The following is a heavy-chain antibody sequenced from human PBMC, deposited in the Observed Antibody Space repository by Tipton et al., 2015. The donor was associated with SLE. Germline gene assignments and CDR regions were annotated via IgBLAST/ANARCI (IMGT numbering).Heavy chain of an antibody. V-gene: IGHV5-51*01. Sequence: QLVQSGAEVKKPGESLKISCKGSGYSFTSYWIGWVRQMPGKGLEWMGIIYPGDSDTRYSPSFQGQVSISADKSISTAYLQWSSLKASDTAMYYCARSIAGAGEGGDAFDIWGQGTMVTVSS. CDR3: ARSIAGAGEGGDAFDI. CDR2: IYPGDSDT. CDR1: GYSFTSYW. J-gene: IGHJ3*02. D-gene: IGHD6-19*01.